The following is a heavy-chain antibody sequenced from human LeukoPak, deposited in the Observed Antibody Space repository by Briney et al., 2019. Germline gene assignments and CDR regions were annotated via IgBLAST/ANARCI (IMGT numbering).Heavy chain of an antibody. CDR3: ARGAWATRLAS. D-gene: IGHD2-15*01. J-gene: IGHJ4*02. CDR1: GESLISYY. CDR2: IYESGTT. V-gene: IGHV4-34*01. Sequence: PSETLSLTCAVYGESLISYYWSWVRQPPGEGLEWIGEIYESGTTKYNPSLKSRVAISMVPSKQQFSLRLSSVTAADTAVYYCARGAWATRLASWGLGTPVIVSS.